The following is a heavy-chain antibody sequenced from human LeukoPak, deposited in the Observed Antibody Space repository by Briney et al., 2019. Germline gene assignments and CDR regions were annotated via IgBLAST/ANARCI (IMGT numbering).Heavy chain of an antibody. V-gene: IGHV4-39*01. CDR2: IYYSGST. J-gene: IGHJ4*02. CDR1: GGSISSSSYY. CDR3: ARRGGSVVVTTYFDY. D-gene: IGHD3-22*01. Sequence: PSETLSLTCTVSGGSISSSSYYWGWIRQPPGKGLEWIGSIYYSGSTYYNPSLKSRVTISVDTSKNQFSLKLSSVTAADTAVYYCARRGGSVVVTTYFDYWGQGTLVTVSS.